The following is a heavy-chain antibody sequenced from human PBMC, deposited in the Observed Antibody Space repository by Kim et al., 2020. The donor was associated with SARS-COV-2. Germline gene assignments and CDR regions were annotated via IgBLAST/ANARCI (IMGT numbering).Heavy chain of an antibody. J-gene: IGHJ4*02. Sequence: GGSLRLSCAASGFTFSIYGMHWVRQAPGKGLEWVAVISYDGSGKYYADSVKGRFTISRDNSKNTLYLQMNSLRVEDTAVYYCAKKIKGGFEQLFDSWGQGTLVTVSS. D-gene: IGHD1-1*01. CDR2: ISYDGSGK. CDR3: AKKIKGGFEQLFDS. V-gene: IGHV3-30*18. CDR1: GFTFSIYG.